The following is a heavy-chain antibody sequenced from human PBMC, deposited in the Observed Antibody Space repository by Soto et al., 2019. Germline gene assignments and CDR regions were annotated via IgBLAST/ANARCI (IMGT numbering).Heavy chain of an antibody. CDR2: INPSGGST. V-gene: IGHV1-46*01. J-gene: IGHJ5*02. Sequence: ASVKVSCKASGYTFTSYYMHWVRQAPGQGLEWMGIINPSGGSTSYAQKFQGRVTMTRDTSTSTVYMELSSLRSEDTAVYYCARDATPRIAANTNWFDPWGQGTLVTVSS. D-gene: IGHD2-21*01. CDR3: ARDATPRIAANTNWFDP. CDR1: GYTFTSYY.